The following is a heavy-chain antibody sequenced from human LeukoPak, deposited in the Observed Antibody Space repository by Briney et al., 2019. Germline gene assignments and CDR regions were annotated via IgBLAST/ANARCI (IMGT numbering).Heavy chain of an antibody. CDR3: ARDSGGYDFRGVYYYYYMDV. CDR1: GGTFSSYA. D-gene: IGHD5-12*01. Sequence: SVKVSCKASGGTFSSYAISWVRQAPGQGLEWMGGIIPIFGTANYAQRFQGRVTITTDESTSTAYMELSSLRSEDTAVYYCARDSGGYDFRGVYYYYYMDVWGKGTTVTVSS. V-gene: IGHV1-69*05. CDR2: IIPIFGTA. J-gene: IGHJ6*03.